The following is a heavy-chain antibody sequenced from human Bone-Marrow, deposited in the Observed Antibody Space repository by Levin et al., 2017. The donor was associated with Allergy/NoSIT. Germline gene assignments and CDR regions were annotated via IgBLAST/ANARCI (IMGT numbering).Heavy chain of an antibody. Sequence: GGSLRLSCAASEITFNTYAMTWVRQAPGKGLEWVSAISGGGGTIHYADSVKGRFTISRDNSKNTLYLQMNSLRAEDTAVYYCESFALGSFYYGMDVWGQGTTVTVSS. CDR3: ESFALGSFYYGMDV. CDR2: ISGGGGTI. CDR1: EITFNTYA. J-gene: IGHJ6*02. D-gene: IGHD2-15*01. V-gene: IGHV3-23*01.